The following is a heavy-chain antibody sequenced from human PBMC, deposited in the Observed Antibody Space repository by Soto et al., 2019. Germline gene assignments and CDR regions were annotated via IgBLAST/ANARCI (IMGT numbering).Heavy chain of an antibody. J-gene: IGHJ4*02. Sequence: PSETLSLTCAVSGDSISSTNWWSWVRQPPGKGLEWIGEIYHSGSTNYNPSLKSRVTISVDKSKNQFSLKLNSVTAADTAVYYCARLGIVVADTAARWGQGTLVTVSS. CDR1: GDSISSTNW. CDR2: IYHSGST. D-gene: IGHD6-19*01. V-gene: IGHV4-4*02. CDR3: ARLGIVVADTAAR.